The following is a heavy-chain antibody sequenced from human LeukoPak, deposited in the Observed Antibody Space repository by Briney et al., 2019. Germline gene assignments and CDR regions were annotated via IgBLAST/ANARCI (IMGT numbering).Heavy chain of an antibody. Sequence: ASVKVSCKASGYTFTSYGISWVRQAPGQGLEWMGWISAYNGNTNYAQKLQGRVTMTTDTSTSTAYMELRSLRSDDTAVYYCAREEAYYYGSGSYPTLYYYYGMDVWGQGTTVTVSS. D-gene: IGHD3-10*01. CDR3: AREEAYYYGSGSYPTLYYYYGMDV. J-gene: IGHJ6*02. V-gene: IGHV1-18*01. CDR1: GYTFTSYG. CDR2: ISAYNGNT.